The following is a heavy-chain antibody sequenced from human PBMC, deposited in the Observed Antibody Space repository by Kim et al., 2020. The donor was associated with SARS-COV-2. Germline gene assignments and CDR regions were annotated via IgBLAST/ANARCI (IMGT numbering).Heavy chain of an antibody. CDR3: ARGRQWLVNVDIDY. J-gene: IGHJ4*02. V-gene: IGHV6-1*01. D-gene: IGHD6-19*01. Sequence: YAVSVKSRITINTGTSKNQFALQLNSVTPEDTAVYYCARGRQWLVNVDIDYWGRGTLVTVSS.